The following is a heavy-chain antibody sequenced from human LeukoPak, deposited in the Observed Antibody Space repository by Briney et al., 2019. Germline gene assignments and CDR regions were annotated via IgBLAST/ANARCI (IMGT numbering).Heavy chain of an antibody. CDR3: ARQYMSGQWYVDY. Sequence: GGSLRLSCAASGFTFSSYALHWVRQAPGKGLEWVAVISSDGSYKYYADSVKGRFTISRDNSKNSLYLQMNSLIPEDTAVYYCARQYMSGQWYVDYWGQGTLVTVSS. CDR2: ISSDGSYK. CDR1: GFTFSSYA. V-gene: IGHV3-30*04. J-gene: IGHJ4*02. D-gene: IGHD6-19*01.